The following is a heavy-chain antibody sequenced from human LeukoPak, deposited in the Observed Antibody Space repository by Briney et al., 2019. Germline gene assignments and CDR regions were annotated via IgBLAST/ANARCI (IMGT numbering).Heavy chain of an antibody. J-gene: IGHJ3*01. Sequence: GGPLRLSCAASGFSFNNNAMSWVRQAPGKGLEWVSAINGGGDATEYADSVKGRFTISRDNSKKTLYLQMNSLRPEDTAVYYCARCTASCYANAFDVWGQGTLLTVSS. V-gene: IGHV3-23*01. CDR1: GFSFNNNA. CDR3: ARCTASCYANAFDV. CDR2: INGGGDAT. D-gene: IGHD2-2*01.